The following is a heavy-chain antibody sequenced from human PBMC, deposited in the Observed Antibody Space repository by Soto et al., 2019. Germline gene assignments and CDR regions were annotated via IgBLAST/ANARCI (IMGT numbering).Heavy chain of an antibody. V-gene: IGHV3-30-3*01. J-gene: IGHJ6*02. D-gene: IGHD6-13*01. CDR1: GFTFSSYA. Sequence: GGSLRLSCAASGFTFSSYAMHWVRQAPGKGLEWVAVISYDGSNKYYADSVKGRFTISRDNSKNTLYLQMNSLRAEDTAVYYCARTYSSSWYLDDAVFGSYGMDVWGQGTTVTVSS. CDR2: ISYDGSNK. CDR3: ARTYSSSWYLDDAVFGSYGMDV.